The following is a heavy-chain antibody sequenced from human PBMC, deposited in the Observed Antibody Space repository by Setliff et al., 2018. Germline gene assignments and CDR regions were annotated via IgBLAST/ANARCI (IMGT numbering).Heavy chain of an antibody. CDR3: ARDPTRKFDS. CDR1: GFTFSSYW. Sequence: LRLSCAASGFTFSSYWMAWVRQAPGKGLEWVANINQGGSQKYYVDSVKGRFTISRDNAKNSLYLQVNSLRVEDTALYYCARDPTRKFDSWGQGTLVTVS. V-gene: IGHV3-7*03. CDR2: INQGGSQK. J-gene: IGHJ4*02.